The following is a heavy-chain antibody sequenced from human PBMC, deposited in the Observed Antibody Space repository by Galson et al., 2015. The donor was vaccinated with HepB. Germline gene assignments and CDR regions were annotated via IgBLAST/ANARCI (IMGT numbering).Heavy chain of an antibody. D-gene: IGHD3-3*01. V-gene: IGHV3-21*01. CDR1: GFTFSSYA. CDR2: ISGSSSYI. CDR3: ARDLGLYYDFWSGRDFDY. Sequence: SLRLSCAASGFTFSSYAMSWVRQAPGKGLEWVSAISGSSSYIYYADSVKGRFTISRDNAKNSLYLQMNSLRAEDTAVYYCARDLGLYYDFWSGRDFDYWGQGTLVTVSS. J-gene: IGHJ4*02.